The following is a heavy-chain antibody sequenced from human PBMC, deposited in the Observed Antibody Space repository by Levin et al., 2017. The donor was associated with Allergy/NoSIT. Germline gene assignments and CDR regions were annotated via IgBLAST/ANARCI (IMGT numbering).Heavy chain of an antibody. CDR3: IRGYSGYYAEYFYH. J-gene: IGHJ1*01. V-gene: IGHV3-49*04. D-gene: IGHD3-22*01. CDR1: GFIFRDYA. Sequence: GEPLKISCTVSGFIFRDYAISWVRQAPGKGLEWVAFIRNKEYGEKTQYAASVQGRFTISRDDSTGIAYLQMNSLTIEDTAVYYCIRGYSGYYAEYFYHWGQGTVVTVSS. CDR2: IRNKEYGEKT.